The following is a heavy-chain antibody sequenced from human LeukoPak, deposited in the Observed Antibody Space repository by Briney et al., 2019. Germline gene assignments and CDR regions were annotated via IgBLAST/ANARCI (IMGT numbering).Heavy chain of an antibody. Sequence: GGSLRLSCAASGFTFSSYAMSWVRQAPGKGLEWVSAISGSGGSTYYADSVKGRFTISRDNAKNTLYLQMTSLRAEDTAVYYCARGPGYCSSTSCANRLNFDYWGQGTLVTVSS. CDR2: ISGSGGST. CDR3: ARGPGYCSSTSCANRLNFDY. V-gene: IGHV3-23*01. J-gene: IGHJ4*02. CDR1: GFTFSSYA. D-gene: IGHD2-2*01.